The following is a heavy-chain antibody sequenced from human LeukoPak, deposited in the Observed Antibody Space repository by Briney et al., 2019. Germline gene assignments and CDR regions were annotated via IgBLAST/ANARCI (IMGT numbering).Heavy chain of an antibody. CDR1: GGSFSGYY. Sequence: SETLSLTCAVYGGSFSGYYWSWLRQPPGKGLEWIGEINHSGSTNYNPSLKSRVTISVDTSKNQFSLKLSSVTAADTAVYYCARRSSFSTMIVRCLAFDIWGQGTMVTVSS. CDR3: ARRSSFSTMIVRCLAFDI. V-gene: IGHV4-34*01. CDR2: INHSGST. J-gene: IGHJ3*02. D-gene: IGHD3-22*01.